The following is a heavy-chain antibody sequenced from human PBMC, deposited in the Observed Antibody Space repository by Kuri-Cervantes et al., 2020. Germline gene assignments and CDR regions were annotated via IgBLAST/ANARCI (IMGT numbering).Heavy chain of an antibody. Sequence: GESLKISCAASGFTFSSYSMNWVRQAPGKGLEWVSYISSSSSTIYYADSVKGRFTISRDNAKNSLYLQMNSLRAEDTAVYYCARGRRIAAAGTRYYGMDVWGQGTTVTVSS. D-gene: IGHD6-13*01. CDR1: GFTFSSYS. J-gene: IGHJ6*02. CDR3: ARGRRIAAAGTRYYGMDV. CDR2: ISSSSSTI. V-gene: IGHV3-48*04.